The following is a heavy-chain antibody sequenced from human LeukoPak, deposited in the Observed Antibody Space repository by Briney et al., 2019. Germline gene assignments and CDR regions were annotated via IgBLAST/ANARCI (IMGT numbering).Heavy chain of an antibody. CDR3: AREFCSGGSCRAAFDI. CDR1: GFAVSSNH. Sequence: PGGSLRLSCAASGFAVSSNHMSWVRQAPGKGLEWVAIIYRGDNTYYADSVKGRFTISRDNSENTLYLQMNSLRGEDTAVYYCAREFCSGGSCRAAFDIWGQGTMVTVSS. V-gene: IGHV3-53*01. J-gene: IGHJ3*02. CDR2: IYRGDNT. D-gene: IGHD2-15*01.